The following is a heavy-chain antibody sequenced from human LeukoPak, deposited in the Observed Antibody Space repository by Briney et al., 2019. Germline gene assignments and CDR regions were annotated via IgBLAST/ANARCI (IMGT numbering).Heavy chain of an antibody. V-gene: IGHV4-59*01. D-gene: IGHD3-10*01. CDR1: GGSISSYY. CDR3: ARDGYYGSSYYYYGMDV. Sequence: SETLSLTCTVSGGSISSYYWSWIRQPPGKGLEWIGYIYYSGSTNYNPSLKSRVTISVDTSKNQFSLKLSSVTAADTAVYYCARDGYYGSSYYYYGMDVWGQGTTVTVSS. J-gene: IGHJ6*02. CDR2: IYYSGST.